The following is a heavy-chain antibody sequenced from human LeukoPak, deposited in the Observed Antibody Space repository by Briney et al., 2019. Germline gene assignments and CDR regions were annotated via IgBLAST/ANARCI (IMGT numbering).Heavy chain of an antibody. CDR2: ISGSGSST. D-gene: IGHD3-9*01. J-gene: IGHJ3*02. Sequence: GGSLRLSRAASGFTFTNYAMSWVRQAPGKGLEWVSAISGSGSSTFYADSVKGRFSISRDNSKNTLYLQINSLRAEDTAVYYCTKYFAGSGYAFDIWGQGTMVTVSS. CDR1: GFTFTNYA. V-gene: IGHV3-23*01. CDR3: TKYFAGSGYAFDI.